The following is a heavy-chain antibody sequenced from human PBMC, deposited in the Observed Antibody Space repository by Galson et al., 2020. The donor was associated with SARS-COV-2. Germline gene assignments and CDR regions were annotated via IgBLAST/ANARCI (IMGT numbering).Heavy chain of an antibody. V-gene: IGHV3-23*01. Sequence: GESLKISCAAAGFTFSSYAMNWVRLAPGKGLEWVSTIRGTGYNTYHADSVKGRFTISRDNSRNTLYLQMSSLRAEDTAIYYCARLYCSRSDTCYLDSWGQGTLVTVSS. CDR2: IRGTGYNT. J-gene: IGHJ4*02. D-gene: IGHD2-2*01. CDR1: GFTFSSYA. CDR3: ARLYCSRSDTCYLDS.